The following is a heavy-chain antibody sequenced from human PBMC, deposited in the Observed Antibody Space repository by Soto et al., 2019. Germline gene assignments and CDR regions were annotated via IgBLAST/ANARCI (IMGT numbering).Heavy chain of an antibody. V-gene: IGHV3-23*01. Sequence: GGSLRLSCAASGFTFSSYAMSWVRQAPGKGLEWVSAISGSGGSTYYADPVKGRFTISRDNSKNTLYLQMNSLRAEDTAVYYCAKMRGSSLEHGGLIDYWGQGTLVTVSS. CDR2: ISGSGGST. CDR1: GFTFSSYA. D-gene: IGHD6-19*01. J-gene: IGHJ4*02. CDR3: AKMRGSSLEHGGLIDY.